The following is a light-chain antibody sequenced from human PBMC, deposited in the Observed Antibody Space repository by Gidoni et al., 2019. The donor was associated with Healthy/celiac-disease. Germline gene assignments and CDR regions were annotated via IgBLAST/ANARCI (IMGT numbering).Light chain of an antibody. J-gene: IGKJ1*01. V-gene: IGKV1-39*01. CDR1: PSISSY. CDR3: QQSYSTPWT. CDR2: AAS. Sequence: DIQMTQSPSTLSASVGDRVTLTCRASPSISSYLDWYQQKPGKAPKLLIYAASSLQSGVPSRFSGSGSGTDFTLTISSLQPEDFATYYCQQSYSTPWTFGQXTKVEIK.